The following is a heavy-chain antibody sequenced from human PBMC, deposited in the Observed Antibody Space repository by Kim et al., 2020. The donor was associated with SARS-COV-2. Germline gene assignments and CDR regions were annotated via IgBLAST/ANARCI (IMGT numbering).Heavy chain of an antibody. CDR2: IYYSGST. Sequence: SETLSLTCTVSGGSISSSSYYWGWIRQPPGKGLEWIGSIYYSGSTYYNPSLKSRVTISVDTSKNQFSLKLSSVTAADTAVYYCASGDYYDSKRGDFDIWGQGTMVTVSS. CDR1: GGSISSSSYY. CDR3: ASGDYYDSKRGDFDI. D-gene: IGHD3-22*01. V-gene: IGHV4-39*01. J-gene: IGHJ3*02.